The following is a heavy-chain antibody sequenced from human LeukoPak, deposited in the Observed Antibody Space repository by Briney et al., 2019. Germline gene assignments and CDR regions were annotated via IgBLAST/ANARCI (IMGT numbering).Heavy chain of an antibody. CDR3: ARQHRGYYDSSGYYYDY. D-gene: IGHD3-22*01. CDR1: GGSISSGSYY. CDR2: IYYSGST. V-gene: IGHV4-39*01. J-gene: IGHJ4*02. Sequence: PSETLSLTCTVSGGSISSGSYYWGWIRQPPGKGLEWIGSIYYSGSTYYNPSLKSRVTISVDTSKNQFSLKLSSVTAADTAVYYCARQHRGYYDSSGYYYDYWGQGTLVTVSS.